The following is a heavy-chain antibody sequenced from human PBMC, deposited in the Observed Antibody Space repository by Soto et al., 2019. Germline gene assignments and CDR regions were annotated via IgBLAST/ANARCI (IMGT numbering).Heavy chain of an antibody. CDR2: IRNSGNTI. CDR1: GFIFSNYH. V-gene: IGHV3-48*02. CDR3: TRQNIEHSSGWNP. Sequence: DVQLVESGGGLVQPGGSLRLSCAASGFIFSNYHMNWVRQAPGKGLEWVSYIRNSGNTIYYANSVKGRFTISRDNAKGSLYLQMNSLRDEDTAVYYCTRQNIEHSSGWNPWGQGTLVTVSS. D-gene: IGHD6-25*01. J-gene: IGHJ5*02.